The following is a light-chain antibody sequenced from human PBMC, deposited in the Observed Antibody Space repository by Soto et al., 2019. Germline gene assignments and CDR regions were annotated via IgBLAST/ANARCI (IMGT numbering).Light chain of an antibody. J-gene: IGKJ2*01. V-gene: IGKV1-8*01. CDR2: AAS. CDR3: QQYYSYPLT. CDR1: QGISSY. Sequence: AIRMTQSPSSFSASTGDRVTITCRASQGISSYLAWYQQKPGKAPKLLIYAASTLQSVVPSRFSGSGSGTDFTLTISCLQSEDFATYYCQQYYSYPLTFGQGTKVDIK.